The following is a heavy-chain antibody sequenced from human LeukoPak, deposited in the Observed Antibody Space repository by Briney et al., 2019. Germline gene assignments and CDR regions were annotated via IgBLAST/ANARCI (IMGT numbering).Heavy chain of an antibody. CDR3: SRQRRMGTGYGMDV. J-gene: IGHJ6*02. CDR1: GGSITSYY. V-gene: IGHV4-59*08. CDR2: VYYSGTT. Sequence: SETLSLTCTVSGGSITSYYWNWIRQPPGKGLEWIGYVYYSGTTHCNPSLKSRLTILMDASTNQFSLKLSSVIAADTAMYYCSRQRRMGTGYGMDVWGQGTTVTVSS. D-gene: IGHD7-27*01.